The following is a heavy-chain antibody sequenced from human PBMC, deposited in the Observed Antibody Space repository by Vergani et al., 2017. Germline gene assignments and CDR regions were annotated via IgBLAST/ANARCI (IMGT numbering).Heavy chain of an antibody. J-gene: IGHJ6*02. V-gene: IGHV3-30*02. Sequence: QVQLVESGGGVVQPGGSLRLSCAASGVSFSRFGMHWVRQAPGKGLEWVAFIRYDGSDKYYVDSVKGRFTISRDNSKNTLYLQVNSLRAEDTAVYYCAKDELEFCSDIICLAVDVWGQGTTVSVSS. CDR2: IRYDGSDK. CDR1: GVSFSRFG. D-gene: IGHD2/OR15-2a*01. CDR3: AKDELEFCSDIICLAVDV.